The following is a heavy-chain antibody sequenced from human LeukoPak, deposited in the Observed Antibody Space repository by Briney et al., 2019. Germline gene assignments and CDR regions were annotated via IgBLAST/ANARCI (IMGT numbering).Heavy chain of an antibody. CDR2: ISHSGTT. CDR3: ARGGDVEYFQY. CDR1: GGSISSYS. V-gene: IGHV4-59*08. J-gene: IGHJ1*01. D-gene: IGHD3-16*01. Sequence: SETLSLTCIVSGGSISSYSWNWIRQSPGKGLEWVGYISHSGTTSYNSSLKSRVTISVDTSKNQLSLKLTSVTAADTAVYYCARGGDVEYFQYWGQGTLVSVSS.